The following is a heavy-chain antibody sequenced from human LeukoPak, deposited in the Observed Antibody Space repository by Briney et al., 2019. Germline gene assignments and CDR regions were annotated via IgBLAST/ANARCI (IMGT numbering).Heavy chain of an antibody. CDR2: IKQDGSEK. CDR3: ARRVLQWLPFDY. V-gene: IGHV3-7*01. Sequence: GGSLRLSCAASGFTFSSYRMSWVRQAPGKGLEWVANIKQDGSEKYYVDSVKGRFTISRDNAKNSLYLQMNSLRAEDTAVYYCARRVLQWLPFDYWSQGTLVTVSS. J-gene: IGHJ4*02. CDR1: GFTFSSYR. D-gene: IGHD6-19*01.